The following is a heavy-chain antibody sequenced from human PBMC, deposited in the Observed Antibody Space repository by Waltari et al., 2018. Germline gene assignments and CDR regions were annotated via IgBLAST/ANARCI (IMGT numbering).Heavy chain of an antibody. Sequence: QVQLVESGGGVVQPGRSLRLSCAASGFTFSSYGMHWVRQAPGKGLEWVAVIWYDGSNKYYADSVKGRFTISRDNSKNTLYLQMNSLRAEDTAVYYCASGLGYTDYWGQGTLVTVSS. CDR1: GFTFSSYG. D-gene: IGHD1-1*01. CDR2: IWYDGSNK. J-gene: IGHJ4*02. V-gene: IGHV3-33*01. CDR3: ASGLGYTDY.